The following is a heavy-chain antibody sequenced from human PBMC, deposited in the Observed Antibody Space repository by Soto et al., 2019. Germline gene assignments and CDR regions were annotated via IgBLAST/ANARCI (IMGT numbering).Heavy chain of an antibody. CDR1: GYTFTSYG. Sequence: GASVKVSCKASGYTFTSYGISWVRQAPGQGLERMGWISAYNGNTNYAQKLQGRVTMTTDTSTSTAYMELRSLRSDDTAVYYCARDTGTYDYVWGSYPSEDYYGMDVWGQGTTVTVSS. CDR3: ARDTGTYDYVWGSYPSEDYYGMDV. CDR2: ISAYNGNT. D-gene: IGHD3-16*01. V-gene: IGHV1-18*01. J-gene: IGHJ6*02.